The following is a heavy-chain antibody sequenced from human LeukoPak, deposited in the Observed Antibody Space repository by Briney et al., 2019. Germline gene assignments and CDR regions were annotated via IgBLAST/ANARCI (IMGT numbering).Heavy chain of an antibody. CDR1: GFNFSTYV. D-gene: IGHD5-18*01. CDR2: ITDGGDNT. Sequence: PGGSLRLSCAASGFNFSTYVMTWVRQAPGKGLEWVSGITDGGDNTYYADSVKGRFTISRDNSKNMLYLQMNSLRTEDTAIYYCAKDIRRGYNYGYDQFAYWGQGTLVTVSS. CDR3: AKDIRRGYNYGYDQFAY. V-gene: IGHV3-23*01. J-gene: IGHJ4*02.